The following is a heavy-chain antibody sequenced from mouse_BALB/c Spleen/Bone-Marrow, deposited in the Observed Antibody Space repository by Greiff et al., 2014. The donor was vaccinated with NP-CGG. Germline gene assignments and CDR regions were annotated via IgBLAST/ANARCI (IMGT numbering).Heavy chain of an antibody. CDR2: ILPGTGST. CDR1: GYTFSHYW. CDR3: TRSLRRYFDY. V-gene: IGHV1-9*01. J-gene: IGHJ2*01. Sequence: LVESGAELMKPGASVKISCKATGYTFSHYWIEWVKQRPGHGLEWIGEILPGTGSTKYNEKFKGKATITADTSSSTAYMQLSSLTSEDSAVYYCTRSLRRYFDYWGQGTTFTVSS. D-gene: IGHD1-2*01.